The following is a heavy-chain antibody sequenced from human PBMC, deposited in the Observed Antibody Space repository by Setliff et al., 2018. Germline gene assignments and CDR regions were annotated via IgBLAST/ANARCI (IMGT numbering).Heavy chain of an antibody. Sequence: KPSETLSLTCTVSGGSVSSGSYYWSWIRQPAGKGLEWIGRIYTSGSTNYNPSLKSRVTMSVATSKNQFALNLRSVTAADAAVYYCVRDRTAYSYGLDVWGQGTTVTVSS. J-gene: IGHJ6*02. CDR3: VRDRTAYSYGLDV. V-gene: IGHV4-61*02. CDR2: IYTSGST. D-gene: IGHD5-18*01. CDR1: GGSVSSGSYY.